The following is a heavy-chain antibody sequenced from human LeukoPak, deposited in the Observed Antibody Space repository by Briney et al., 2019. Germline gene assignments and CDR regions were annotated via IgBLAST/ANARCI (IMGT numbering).Heavy chain of an antibody. D-gene: IGHD2-2*01. CDR3: ARGCRVVPGVHNVGMTSYYNGMDV. V-gene: IGHV1-46*01. CDR2: INPSGGDT. Sequence: ASVKVSCKPSGYTSTSYSMHWVRQAPGQGLEWMGIINPSGGDTSYAQKFQGRVTTTRDPSTSTVYMEVVSLRPEDTAVYYCARGCRVVPGVHNVGMTSYYNGMDVWGQGTTVTVSS. CDR1: GYTSTSYS. J-gene: IGHJ6*02.